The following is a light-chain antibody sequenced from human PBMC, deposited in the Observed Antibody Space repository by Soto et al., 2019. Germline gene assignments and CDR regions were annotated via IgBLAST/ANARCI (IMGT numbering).Light chain of an antibody. CDR2: KVS. J-gene: IGKJ3*01. V-gene: IGKV2-30*01. Sequence: DVVVTQSPLSLPITRGQPASTSCMSNQILVYSDGNTFLSWFQQRPGQSPRRLIYKVSNRDSGVPDRFSGSGSGTDFTLKITRVEAEDVGVYYCMQGTHWPPIFGPGTKVDIK. CDR3: MQGTHWPPI. CDR1: QILVYSDGNTF.